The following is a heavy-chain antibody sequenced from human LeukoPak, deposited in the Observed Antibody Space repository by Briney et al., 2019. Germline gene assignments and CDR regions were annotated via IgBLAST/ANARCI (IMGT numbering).Heavy chain of an antibody. D-gene: IGHD3-10*01. J-gene: IGHJ4*02. CDR2: ISSNGGST. V-gene: IGHV3-64D*06. CDR3: VKDGSGSYYTYYFDY. CDR1: GFTFSRYA. Sequence: GGSLRLSCSASGFTFSRYAMHWVRQAPGKGLEYVSAISSNGGSTYYADSVKGRFTISRDDSKNTLYLQMSSLRAEDTAVYYCVKDGSGSYYTYYFDYWGQGTLVTVSS.